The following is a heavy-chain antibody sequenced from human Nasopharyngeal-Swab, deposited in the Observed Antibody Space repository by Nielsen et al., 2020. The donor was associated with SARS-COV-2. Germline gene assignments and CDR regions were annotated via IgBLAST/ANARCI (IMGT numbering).Heavy chain of an antibody. CDR3: ASDTSRCYAYFDY. V-gene: IGHV3-9*01. CDR2: ISWNGGSI. D-gene: IGHD6-13*01. CDR1: GFTFDDYA. Sequence: SLKISCAASGFTFDDYAMHWVRQAPGKGLEWVSGISWNGGSIDYADSVKGRFTISRDNSKNPLYLQMNSLRAEDTALYYCASDTSRCYAYFDYWGQGTLVTVSS. J-gene: IGHJ4*02.